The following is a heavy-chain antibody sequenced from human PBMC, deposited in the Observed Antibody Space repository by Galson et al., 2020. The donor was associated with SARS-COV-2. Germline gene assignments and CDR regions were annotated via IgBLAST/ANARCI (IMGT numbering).Heavy chain of an antibody. CDR2: INHSGST. V-gene: IGHV4-34*01. CDR1: GGSFSGYY. D-gene: IGHD3-10*01. Sequence: SETLSLTCAVYGGSFSGYYWSWIRQPPGKGLEWIGEINHSGSTNYNPSLKSRVTISVDTSKNQFSLKLSSVTAADTAVYYCATNAARGLDAFDIWGQGTMVTVSS. J-gene: IGHJ3*02. CDR3: ATNAARGLDAFDI.